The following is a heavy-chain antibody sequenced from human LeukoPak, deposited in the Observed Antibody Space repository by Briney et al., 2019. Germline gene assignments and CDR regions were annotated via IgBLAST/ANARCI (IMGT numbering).Heavy chain of an antibody. CDR1: GVSMSAFQ. CDR2: INTKGET. CDR3: ATSNDAKIAPFDH. D-gene: IGHD2-8*01. V-gene: IGHV4-4*09. Sequence: SETLSLTCAVSGVSMSAFQWSWVRQSPEKGLEWIGCINTKGETNYNPSLKSRVTTSVDTSKSQFSLRLTSVTAADTAVYYCATSNDAKIAPFDHWGQGTLVAVSS. J-gene: IGHJ4*02.